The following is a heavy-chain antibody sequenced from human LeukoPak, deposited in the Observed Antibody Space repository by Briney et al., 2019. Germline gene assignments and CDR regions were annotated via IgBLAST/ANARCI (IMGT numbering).Heavy chain of an antibody. CDR2: INPNDGST. J-gene: IGHJ4*02. CDR1: GYTFTAYH. Sequence: PSVTVSCKASGYTFTAYHMHWVRLAPGQGLEWMGIINPNDGSTNYAQRFQERVNMTSSRSTSTVYMELSSLRSEDTAVYYYARGTQIDSSVYYAGHFDYWGQGTLLADSS. D-gene: IGHD3-22*01. V-gene: IGHV1-46*01. CDR3: ARGTQIDSSVYYAGHFDY.